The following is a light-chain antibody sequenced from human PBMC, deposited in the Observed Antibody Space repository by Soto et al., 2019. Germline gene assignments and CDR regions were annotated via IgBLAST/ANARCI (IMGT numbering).Light chain of an antibody. CDR3: SAWDGSLNGWV. J-gene: IGLJ2*01. V-gene: IGLV1-44*01. CDR2: SND. Sequence: QSVLTQAPSASGTPGQRVTISCSGSSSNIASNTVSWYQQVPGTAPKLLIYSNDQRPSGVPDRFSGSKSGTSASLAIGGLQSEDEADYYCSAWDGSLNGWVFGGGTKLTVL. CDR1: SSNIASNT.